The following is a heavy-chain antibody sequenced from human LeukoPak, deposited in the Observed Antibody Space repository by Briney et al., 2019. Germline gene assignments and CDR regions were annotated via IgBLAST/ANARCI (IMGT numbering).Heavy chain of an antibody. D-gene: IGHD6-6*01. V-gene: IGHV1-46*01. CDR1: GYTFPSYF. CDR2: INPTGGST. CDR3: ARTAARRFDY. J-gene: IGHJ4*02. Sequence: GASVKVSCKASGYTFPSYFMHWVRQAPGQGLESMGIINPTGGSTTYAQKFQGRVTMTRDTSTSTVYMELSSLRSDDTAVYYCARTAARRFDYWGQGTLVTVSS.